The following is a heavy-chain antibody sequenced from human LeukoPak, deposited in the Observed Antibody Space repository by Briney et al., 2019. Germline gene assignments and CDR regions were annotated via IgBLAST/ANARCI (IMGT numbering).Heavy chain of an antibody. CDR2: ISGSGGTT. CDR1: GFTFSSYA. J-gene: IGHJ4*02. D-gene: IGHD3-22*01. Sequence: GGSLRLSCAASGFTFSSYAMTWVRQAPGNGLEWVSAISGSGGTTYYADSVKGRFTISRDNFKNTLYLQLNSLTPEDTPVYYCAKHHYYHSRGSYWTSGFHYWGQGTLVTVSS. V-gene: IGHV3-23*01. CDR3: AKHHYYHSRGSYWTSGFHY.